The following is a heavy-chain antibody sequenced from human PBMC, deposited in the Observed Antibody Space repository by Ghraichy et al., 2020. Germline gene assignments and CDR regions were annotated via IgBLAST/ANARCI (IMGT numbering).Heavy chain of an antibody. V-gene: IGHV4-39*01. D-gene: IGHD3-22*01. J-gene: IGHJ4*02. CDR2: IYYSGST. CDR3: ARHYYDSSGYYLGEYYFDY. Sequence: SETLSLTCTVSGGSISSSSYYWGWIRQPPGKGLEWIGSIYYSGSTYYNPSLKSRVTISVDTSKNQFSLKLSSVTAADTAVYYCARHYYDSSGYYLGEYYFDYWGQGTLVTVSS. CDR1: GGSISSSSYY.